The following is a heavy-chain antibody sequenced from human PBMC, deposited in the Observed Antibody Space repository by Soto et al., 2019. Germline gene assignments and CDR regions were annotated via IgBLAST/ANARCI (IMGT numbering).Heavy chain of an antibody. D-gene: IGHD5-12*01. J-gene: IGHJ6*02. CDR1: GFSFSNND. CDR3: ARDRMRWLRWQQHGVYGMDV. CDR2: ISSGASTT. Sequence: PGGALSLTCEASGFSFSNNDMHRVRQDPGGGLQCVSYISSGASTTYYVDSVRGRFTISRDNAKNSLYLQMNGLTFEDTAVYYCARDRMRWLRWQQHGVYGMDVWGQGTTVTVYS. V-gene: IGHV3-48*03.